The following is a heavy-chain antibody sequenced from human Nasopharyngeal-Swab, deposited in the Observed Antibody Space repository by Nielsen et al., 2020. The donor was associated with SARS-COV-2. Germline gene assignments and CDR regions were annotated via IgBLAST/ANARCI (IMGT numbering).Heavy chain of an antibody. J-gene: IGHJ4*02. CDR1: GFTFTDYA. CDR3: AKEGKFCSGSSCYYPFEY. CDR2: MSYDGSRQ. V-gene: IGHV3-30*18. D-gene: IGHD2-15*01. Sequence: GGSLRLSCAAPGFTFTDYAMHWVRQAPGKGLEWVAFMSYDGSRQQYADSVKGRFTISRDTSKNTLLLEMNSLRPEDTAVYYCAKEGKFCSGSSCYYPFEYWGQGTLVTVSS.